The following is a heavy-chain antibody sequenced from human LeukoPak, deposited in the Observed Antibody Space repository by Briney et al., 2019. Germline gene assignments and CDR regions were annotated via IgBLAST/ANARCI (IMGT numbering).Heavy chain of an antibody. Sequence: GASVKVSCKASGGTFSSYAISWVRQAPGQGLEWMGGIIPIFGTANYAQKFQGRVTITTDESTSTAYMELSSLRSEDTAVYYCARGADGGSYAALLEYWGQGTLVTVSS. V-gene: IGHV1-69*05. J-gene: IGHJ4*02. CDR3: ARGADGGSYAALLEY. CDR2: IIPIFGTA. D-gene: IGHD1-26*01. CDR1: GGTFSSYA.